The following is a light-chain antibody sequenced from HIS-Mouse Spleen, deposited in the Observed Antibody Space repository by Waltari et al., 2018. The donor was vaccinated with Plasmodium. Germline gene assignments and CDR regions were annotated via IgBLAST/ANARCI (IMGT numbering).Light chain of an antibody. J-gene: IGKJ3*01. Sequence: IVMTQSPAPLSVSPGVRATLSCRARQSVSSNLAWYQQKPGQAPRLRIYGASTRATGIPARFSGSGSGTEFTLTISSLQSEDFAVYYCQQYNNWSFTFGPGTKVDIK. V-gene: IGKV3-15*01. CDR2: GAS. CDR1: QSVSSN. CDR3: QQYNNWSFT.